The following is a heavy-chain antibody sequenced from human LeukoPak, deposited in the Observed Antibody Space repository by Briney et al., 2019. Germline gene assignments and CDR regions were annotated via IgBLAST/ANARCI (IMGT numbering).Heavy chain of an antibody. CDR2: IIPIFGIA. V-gene: IGHV1-69*04. CDR3: ARDWGVCTNGVCYTDYFDY. D-gene: IGHD2-8*01. J-gene: IGHJ4*02. CDR1: GGTFSSYT. Sequence: ASVKVSCKASGGTFSSYTISWVRQAPGQGLEWMGRIIPIFGIANYAQKFQGRVTITADKSTSTAYMELSSLRSEDTAVYYCARDWGVCTNGVCYTDYFDYWGQGTLVTVSS.